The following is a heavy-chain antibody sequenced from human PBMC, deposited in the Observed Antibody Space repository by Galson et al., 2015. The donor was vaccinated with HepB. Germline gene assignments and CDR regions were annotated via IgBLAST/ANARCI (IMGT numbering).Heavy chain of an antibody. J-gene: IGHJ1*01. D-gene: IGHD6-13*01. CDR1: GFTFNIYS. CDR2: ISSSSSYI. Sequence: SLRLSCAASGFTFNIYSMNWVRQAPGKELEWVSFISSSSSYIYYADSVKGRFTISRDNAKNSLYLQMNSLRAEDTAVYYCARDNDDGAAALEYFQHWGQGTLVTVSS. CDR3: ARDNDDGAAALEYFQH. V-gene: IGHV3-21*01.